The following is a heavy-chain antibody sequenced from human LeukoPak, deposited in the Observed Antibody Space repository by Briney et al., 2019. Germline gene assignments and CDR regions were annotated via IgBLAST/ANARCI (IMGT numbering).Heavy chain of an antibody. J-gene: IGHJ4*02. Sequence: GGSLRLSCAASGFVLITYDMHWVRQVPGKGLEWVSAIATAGDTYYAGSVKGRFTISRESAKNSLFLQMNSLRVGDTAVYYCARSLMGGIHGIDCWGQGTLVTVSS. D-gene: IGHD3-16*01. CDR3: ARSLMGGIHGIDC. CDR2: IATAGDT. CDR1: GFVLITYD. V-gene: IGHV3-13*01.